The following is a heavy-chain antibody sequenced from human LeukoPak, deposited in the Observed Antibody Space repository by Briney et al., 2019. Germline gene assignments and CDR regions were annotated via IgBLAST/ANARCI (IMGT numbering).Heavy chain of an antibody. V-gene: IGHV3-23*01. Sequence: PGGSLRLSCAASGFTFSEYSMSWVRQAPGKGLEWVSNIRSNGRDTYYTDSMKGRFTTSRDNSKNTLYLEMNSLRAEDTAVYYCARGGYTTCFDPWGQGTLATVSS. J-gene: IGHJ5*02. CDR3: ARGGYTTCFDP. CDR2: IRSNGRDT. D-gene: IGHD2-15*01. CDR1: GFTFSEYS.